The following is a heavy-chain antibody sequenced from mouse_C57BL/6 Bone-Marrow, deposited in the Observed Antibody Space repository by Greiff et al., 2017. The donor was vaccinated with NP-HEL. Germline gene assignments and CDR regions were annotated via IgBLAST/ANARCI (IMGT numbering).Heavy chain of an antibody. CDR1: GFNIKDDY. Sequence: EVQLQQSGAELVRPGASVKLSCTASGFNIKDDYMHWVKQRPEQGLEWIGWIDPENGDTEYASKFQGKATITADTSSNTAYLQLSSLTSEDTAVYYCTLPYYYGSRFAYWGQGTLVTVSA. D-gene: IGHD1-1*01. V-gene: IGHV14-4*01. CDR2: IDPENGDT. CDR3: TLPYYYGSRFAY. J-gene: IGHJ3*01.